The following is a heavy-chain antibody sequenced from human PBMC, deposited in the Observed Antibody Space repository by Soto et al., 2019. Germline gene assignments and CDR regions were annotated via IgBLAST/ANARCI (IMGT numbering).Heavy chain of an antibody. Sequence: QVQLQQWGAGLLKPSETLSLTCAVYGGSFSGYYWSWIRQPPGKGLAWIGEINHSGSTNYNPSLKRRVTISVDTSKNQFSLKLSSVTAADTAVYYCARRRKHYDFWSGKDAFDIWGQGTMVTVSS. D-gene: IGHD3-3*01. CDR2: INHSGST. J-gene: IGHJ3*02. CDR3: ARRRKHYDFWSGKDAFDI. CDR1: GGSFSGYY. V-gene: IGHV4-34*01.